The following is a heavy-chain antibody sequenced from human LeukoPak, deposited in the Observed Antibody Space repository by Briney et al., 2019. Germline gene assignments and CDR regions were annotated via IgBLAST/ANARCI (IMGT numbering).Heavy chain of an antibody. D-gene: IGHD3-10*01. CDR1: GFSVSGNY. V-gene: IGHV3-53*01. J-gene: IGHJ4*02. CDR3: ARDRTTFGEFDY. Sequence: GGSLRLSCAASGFSVSGNYMSWVRQAPGKGLEWVSVIYSGGNTYYADSVKGRFTISRDNSKNRLYLQMNSLSAEDTAVYYCARDRTTFGEFDYWGQGTRVTVSS. CDR2: IYSGGNT.